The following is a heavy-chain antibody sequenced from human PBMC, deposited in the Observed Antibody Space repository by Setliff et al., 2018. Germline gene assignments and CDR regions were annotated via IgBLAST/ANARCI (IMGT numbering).Heavy chain of an antibody. CDR1: GGSISSSNW. CDR3: ARLLAGTGGFFYYGVDV. V-gene: IGHV4-4*02. Sequence: SETLSLTCAVSGGSISSSNWMSWVRQPPGKGLEWIGSIYYSGSTYYNPSLKSRVTISVDKSKNQFSLKLSSVTAADTAVYYCARLLAGTGGFFYYGVDVWGQGTTVTVSS. CDR2: IYYSGST. J-gene: IGHJ6*02. D-gene: IGHD6-19*01.